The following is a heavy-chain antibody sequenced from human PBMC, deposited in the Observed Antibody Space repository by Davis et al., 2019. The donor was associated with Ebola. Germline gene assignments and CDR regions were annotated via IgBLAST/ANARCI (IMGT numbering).Heavy chain of an antibody. Sequence: ASVKVSCKASGYTFTGYYMHWVRQAPAQGLAWMGWINPNSGGTNYAQKFQGRVTMTRDTSVSTACMELSRLRSDDTAVYYCARGGATVTTTGFDYWGQGTLVTVSS. V-gene: IGHV1-2*02. CDR2: INPNSGGT. CDR1: GYTFTGYY. CDR3: ARGGATVTTTGFDY. J-gene: IGHJ4*02. D-gene: IGHD4-17*01.